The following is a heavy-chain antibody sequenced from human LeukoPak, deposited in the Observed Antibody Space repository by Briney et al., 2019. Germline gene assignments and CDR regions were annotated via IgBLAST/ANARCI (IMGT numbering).Heavy chain of an antibody. V-gene: IGHV3-30*18. CDR1: GITFSVYG. J-gene: IGHJ4*02. CDR2: ISHDGNNK. Sequence: GSLRLSCAASGITFSVYGMHWVRQAPGKGLEWVAVISHDGNNKYYEDSVKGRFSISRDNSKNTLYLQMNSLRAEDTAIYYCAKAEGVSGSLYHGDYWGQGTLVTVSS. D-gene: IGHD3-10*01. CDR3: AKAEGVSGSLYHGDY.